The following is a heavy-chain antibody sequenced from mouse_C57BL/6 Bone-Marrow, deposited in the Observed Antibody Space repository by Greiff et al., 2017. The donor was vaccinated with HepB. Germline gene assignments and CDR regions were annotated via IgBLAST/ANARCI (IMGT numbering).Heavy chain of an antibody. Sequence: EVKLQESGGGLVQPGGSLSLSCSASGFTFTDYYMSWVRQPPGKALEWSGFIRNKANGYTTEYSASVKGRFTISRDNSQSILYLQMNALRAEDSATYYCARYNYGSSYVWFAYWGQGTLVTVSA. D-gene: IGHD1-1*01. V-gene: IGHV7-3*01. CDR3: ARYNYGSSYVWFAY. CDR1: GFTFTDYY. J-gene: IGHJ3*01. CDR2: IRNKANGYTT.